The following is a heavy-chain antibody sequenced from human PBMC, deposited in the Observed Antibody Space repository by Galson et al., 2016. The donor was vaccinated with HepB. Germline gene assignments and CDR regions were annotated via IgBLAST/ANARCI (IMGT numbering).Heavy chain of an antibody. CDR3: AAHKRQRVSDYEDY. V-gene: IGHV3-74*01. J-gene: IGHJ4*02. CDR2: ISPDGTST. Sequence: SLRLSCAASGFIVSDYWVHWVRQPPGKGLVWVSRISPDGTSTAYADSVKGRFTISRDNAKNTLYLQMNSLRAEATAVYFCAAHKRQRVSDYEDYWGQGILVSVSS. D-gene: IGHD6-25*01. CDR1: GFIVSDYW.